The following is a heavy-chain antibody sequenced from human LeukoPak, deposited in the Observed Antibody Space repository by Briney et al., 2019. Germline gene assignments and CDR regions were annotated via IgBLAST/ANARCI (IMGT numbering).Heavy chain of an antibody. CDR3: ATRGIAVADDY. CDR2: IIPILGIA. V-gene: IGHV1-69*04. D-gene: IGHD6-19*01. J-gene: IGHJ4*02. Sequence: SVTVSCKSSGGTFSSYAISWVRQAPGQGLEWMGRIIPILGIANYAQKFQGRVTITADKSTSTAYMELSSLRSDDTAVYYCATRGIAVADDYWGQGTLVTVSS. CDR1: GGTFSSYA.